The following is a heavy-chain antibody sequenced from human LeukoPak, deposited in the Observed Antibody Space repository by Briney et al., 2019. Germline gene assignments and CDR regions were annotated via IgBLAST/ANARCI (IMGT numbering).Heavy chain of an antibody. CDR2: ISGSGGST. V-gene: IGHV3-23*01. CDR3: AKDLEIVVVPAAMHFDY. Sequence: AGGSLRLSCAASGFTFSSYAMSWVRQAPGKGLEWVSAISGSGGSTYYADSVKGRFTISRDNSKNTLYLQMNSLRAEDTAVYYCAKDLEIVVVPAAMHFDYWGQGTLVTVSS. J-gene: IGHJ4*02. CDR1: GFTFSSYA. D-gene: IGHD2-2*03.